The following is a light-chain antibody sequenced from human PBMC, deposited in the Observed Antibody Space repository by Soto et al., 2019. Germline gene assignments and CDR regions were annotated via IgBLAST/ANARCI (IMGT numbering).Light chain of an antibody. J-gene: IGKJ1*01. V-gene: IGKV3-15*01. Sequence: IVMTQSPSTLSVSPGERATLSCRASQSVSSNLAWYQQKPGQAPRLLIYGASTRATGIPARFSGSGSGTDFTLTINSLQSEDFAVYYCQQYNKWTRTFGQGTEVDI. CDR3: QQYNKWTRT. CDR2: GAS. CDR1: QSVSSN.